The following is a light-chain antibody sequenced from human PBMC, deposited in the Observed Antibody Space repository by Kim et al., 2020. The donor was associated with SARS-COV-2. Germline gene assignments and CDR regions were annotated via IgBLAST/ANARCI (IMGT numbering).Light chain of an antibody. CDR3: QQYGSSLYS. CDR1: QSVSSSY. Sequence: LSPGERATLSCRASQSVSSSYLAWYQQKPGQAPRLLIYGASSRATGIPDRFSGSGSGTDFTLTIGRLEPEDFAVYYCQQYGSSLYSFGQGTKLEI. CDR2: GAS. J-gene: IGKJ2*03. V-gene: IGKV3-20*01.